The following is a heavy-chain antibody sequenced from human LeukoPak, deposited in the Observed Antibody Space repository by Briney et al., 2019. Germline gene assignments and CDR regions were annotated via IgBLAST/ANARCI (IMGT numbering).Heavy chain of an antibody. CDR2: IYPGDSDT. Sequence: GESLKISCKGSGYSFTSYWIGWVRQMPGKGLEWMGIIYPGDSDTRYSPSFQGQVTISADKSISTAYLQWSSLKASDTAMYYCASRQAVAGTSWYFDLWGRGTLVTVSS. CDR1: GYSFTSYW. D-gene: IGHD6-19*01. V-gene: IGHV5-51*01. J-gene: IGHJ2*01. CDR3: ASRQAVAGTSWYFDL.